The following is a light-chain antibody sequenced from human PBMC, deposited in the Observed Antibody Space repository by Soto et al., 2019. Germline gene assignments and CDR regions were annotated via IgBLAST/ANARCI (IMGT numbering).Light chain of an antibody. Sequence: SQMTQSPSTLSRSVGASVTITCRASQTISSWLAWYQQKPGKAPKLLISAASSLQSGVPSRFSGSGSGTDFTLTIRSLQPEDFATYYCQQPISFPITFGQGTRLEIK. CDR3: QQPISFPIT. J-gene: IGKJ5*01. CDR1: QTISSW. V-gene: IGKV1-12*01. CDR2: AAS.